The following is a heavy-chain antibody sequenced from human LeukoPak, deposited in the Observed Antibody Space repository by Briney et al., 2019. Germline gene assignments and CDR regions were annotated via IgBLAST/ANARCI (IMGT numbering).Heavy chain of an antibody. D-gene: IGHD2-2*02. J-gene: IGHJ6*02. CDR2: INHSGST. Sequence: SETPSLTCAVYGGSFSGYYWSWIRQPPGKGLEWIGEINHSGSTNYNPSLKSRVTISVDTSKNQFSLKLSSVTAADTAVYYCARALGYCSSTSCYKSYYYYGMDVWGQGTTVTVSS. CDR3: ARALGYCSSTSCYKSYYYYGMDV. V-gene: IGHV4-34*01. CDR1: GGSFSGYY.